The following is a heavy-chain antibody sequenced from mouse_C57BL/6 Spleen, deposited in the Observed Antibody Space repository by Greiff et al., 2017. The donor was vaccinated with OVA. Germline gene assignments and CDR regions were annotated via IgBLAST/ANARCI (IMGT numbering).Heavy chain of an antibody. D-gene: IGHD2-4*01. CDR1: GYTFTSYT. CDR2: INPSSGYT. J-gene: IGHJ4*01. CDR3: ARSAIYYDYDSYAMDD. V-gene: IGHV1-4*01. Sequence: VQLQQSGAELARPGASVKMSCKASGYTFTSYTMHWVKQRPGQGLEWIGYINPSSGYTKYNQKFKEKATLTADKSSSTAYMQLSSLTSEDSAVYYCARSAIYYDYDSYAMDDWGQGTSVTVSS.